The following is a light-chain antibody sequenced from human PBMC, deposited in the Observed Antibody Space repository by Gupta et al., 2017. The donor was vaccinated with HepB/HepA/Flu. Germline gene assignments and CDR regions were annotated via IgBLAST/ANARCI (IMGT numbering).Light chain of an antibody. V-gene: IGKV1-39*01. J-gene: IGKJ4*01. CDR2: GAS. Sequence: DIQMTQSPSSLSASVGDRVTITCRASQSITTYLNWYQQRPGGAPKIIIYGASRLGSGVPSRFSGSGFGTHFTLAISSLQPEDFATYYCQQGDPFPLTFGGGTKVEGK. CDR3: QQGDPFPLT. CDR1: QSITTY.